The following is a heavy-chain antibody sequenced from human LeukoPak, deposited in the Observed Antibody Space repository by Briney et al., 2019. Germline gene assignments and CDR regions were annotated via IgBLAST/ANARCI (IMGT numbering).Heavy chain of an antibody. V-gene: IGHV4-31*03. CDR3: ARGQGLWCGELLYGAFDL. CDR1: GGSICSSGYL. D-gene: IGHD3-10*01. J-gene: IGHJ3*01. Sequence: SETLSLTCTVSGGSICSSGYLWRWIRQHPGGGLEWIGYIYYSGSTYYNPSLKSRVTISVDTSKSQFSLKLSSVTAADTAVYYCARGQGLWCGELLYGAFDLWGQGTMVTVSS. CDR2: IYYSGST.